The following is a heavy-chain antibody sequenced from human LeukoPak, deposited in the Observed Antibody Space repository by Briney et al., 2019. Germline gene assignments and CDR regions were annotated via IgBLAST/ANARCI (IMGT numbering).Heavy chain of an antibody. V-gene: IGHV4-34*01. D-gene: IGHD3-10*01. Sequence: SETLSLTCAVYGGSFSGYYWSWIRQPPGKGLEWIGEINHSGSTNYNPSLKSRVTISVDTSKNQFSLKLSSVTAADTAVYYCAREGYYYGSGSSVQWGQGTLVTVSS. CDR3: AREGYYYGSGSSVQ. J-gene: IGHJ4*02. CDR1: GGSFSGYY. CDR2: INHSGST.